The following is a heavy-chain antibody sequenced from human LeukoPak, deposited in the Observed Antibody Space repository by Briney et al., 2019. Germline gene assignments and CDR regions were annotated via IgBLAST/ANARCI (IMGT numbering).Heavy chain of an antibody. CDR1: GSSISSYY. CDR3: ARVGYYDSSGYLDY. J-gene: IGHJ4*02. V-gene: IGHV4-59*01. D-gene: IGHD3-22*01. Sequence: SETLSLTCTVSGSSISSYYWSWIRQPPGKGLEWIGYIYYSGTTNYNPSLKSRVTISVDTSKNQFSLKLSSVTAADTALYYCARVGYYDSSGYLDYWGQGTLVTVSS. CDR2: IYYSGTT.